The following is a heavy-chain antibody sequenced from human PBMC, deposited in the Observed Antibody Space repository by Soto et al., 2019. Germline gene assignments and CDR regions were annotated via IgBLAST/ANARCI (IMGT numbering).Heavy chain of an antibody. V-gene: IGHV2-5*01. CDR3: AHSRSVYSYGSTFDY. D-gene: IGHD5-18*01. CDR2: IYWNDDK. J-gene: IGHJ4*02. CDR1: GFSLSTSGVG. Sequence: QITLKESGPTLVKPTQTLTLTCTFSGFSLSTSGVGVGWIRQPPGKALEWLALIYWNDDKRYSPSLKSRLTITKDTSKNQVVLTMTNMDPVDTATYYCAHSRSVYSYGSTFDYWGQGTLVTVSS.